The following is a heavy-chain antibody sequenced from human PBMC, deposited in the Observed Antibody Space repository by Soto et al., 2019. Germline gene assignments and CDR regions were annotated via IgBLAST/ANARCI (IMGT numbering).Heavy chain of an antibody. J-gene: IGHJ4*02. V-gene: IGHV3-30*18. CDR3: AKDKRAWEPDY. CDR1: GFTFSSYG. CDR2: ISYDGSNK. D-gene: IGHD1-26*01. Sequence: QVQLVESGGGVVQPGRSLRLSCAASGFTFSSYGMHWVRQAPGKGLEWVAVISYDGSNKYYADSVKGRFTISRDNSKNTLYLQMNSLRAEDTAVYYCAKDKRAWEPDYWGQGTLVTVSS.